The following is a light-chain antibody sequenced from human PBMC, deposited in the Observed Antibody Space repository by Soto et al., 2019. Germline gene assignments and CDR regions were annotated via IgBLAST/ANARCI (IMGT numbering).Light chain of an antibody. CDR1: QSVSSTY. J-gene: IGKJ1*01. CDR3: HQYHNWPQT. V-gene: IGKV3-15*01. CDR2: DAS. Sequence: IVLTQSPCTLSLSPGERATLSCRASQSVSSTYLGWYQQKPGQAPRLLIYDASTRATGIPARFSGSGSGTDFTLTISSLQSEDFAVYYCHQYHNWPQTFGQGTKVDIK.